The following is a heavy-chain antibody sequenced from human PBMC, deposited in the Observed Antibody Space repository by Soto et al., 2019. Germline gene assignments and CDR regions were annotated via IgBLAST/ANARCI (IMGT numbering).Heavy chain of an antibody. CDR2: IAYDGINK. J-gene: IGHJ6*02. D-gene: IGHD1-26*01. CDR1: GFTFSKFD. V-gene: IGHV3-30-3*01. CDR3: ARGDQYDILLRYYAMDV. Sequence: ESGGGVVQPGTSLRLSCVASGFTFSKFDMHWIRQTPDKRLQWVAFIAYDGINKYYTGSVKGRFTVSRDNSKNTVSLQMNNLRLEDTATYFCARGDQYDILLRYYAMDVWGLGTTVSISS.